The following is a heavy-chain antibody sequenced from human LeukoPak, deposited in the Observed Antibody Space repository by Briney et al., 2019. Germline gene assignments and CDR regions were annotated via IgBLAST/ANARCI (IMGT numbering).Heavy chain of an antibody. CDR2: ISSSGSTI. D-gene: IGHD2-8*01. V-gene: IGHV3-48*03. J-gene: IGHJ4*02. CDR3: ARELKVEPLGD. CDR1: GFTFSSYE. Sequence: GGSLRLSCAASGFTFSSYEMNWVRQAPGKGLEWVSYISSSGSTIYYADSVKGRFTISRDNAKNSLYLQMNSLRAEDTAVYYCARELKVEPLGDWGQGTLVTVSS.